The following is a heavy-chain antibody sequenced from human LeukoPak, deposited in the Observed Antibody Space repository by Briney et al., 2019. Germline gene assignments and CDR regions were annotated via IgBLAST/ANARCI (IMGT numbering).Heavy chain of an antibody. Sequence: GGSLRLSCAASGFTFSSYDMHWVRQATGKGLEWVSAIGTAGDTYYPGSVKGRFTISRENAKNSLYLQMNSLRAGDTAVYYCARAGRGYSYPLYYYYYGMDVWGQGTTVTVSS. V-gene: IGHV3-13*01. D-gene: IGHD5-18*01. J-gene: IGHJ6*02. CDR2: IGTAGDT. CDR3: ARAGRGYSYPLYYYYYGMDV. CDR1: GFTFSSYD.